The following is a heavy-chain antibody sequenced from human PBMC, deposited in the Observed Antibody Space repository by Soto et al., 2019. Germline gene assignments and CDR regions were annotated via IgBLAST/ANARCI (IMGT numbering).Heavy chain of an antibody. CDR2: IGSSGGNR. J-gene: IGHJ4*02. Sequence: EVQLLESGGGLVLPGGSLRLSCAASGFTFNAYAMTWVRQAPGKGLEWVSAIGSSGGNRYYAASVKGRFTISRDNSKDALDLQMNSLRVEDTAVYYCARVASDYINSVDHWGQGILVTVSS. CDR1: GFTFNAYA. CDR3: ARVASDYINSVDH. D-gene: IGHD4-4*01. V-gene: IGHV3-23*01.